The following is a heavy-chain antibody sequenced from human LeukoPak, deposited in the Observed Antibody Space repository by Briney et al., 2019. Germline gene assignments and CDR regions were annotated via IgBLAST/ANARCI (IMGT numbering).Heavy chain of an antibody. Sequence: KTSGTLSLTCTVSGASIGNYDGSWIRQPAGKGLEWMGRTRTSGSANYNPSLKSRVTMSVDTSNNQLYLKLPSVTAAHTAVYYCARGRWKTGMDRAYYFDFWGQGTLVT. CDR3: ARGRWKTGMDRAYYFDF. J-gene: IGHJ4*02. D-gene: IGHD5-18*01. V-gene: IGHV4-4*07. CDR1: GASIGNYD. CDR2: TRTSGSA.